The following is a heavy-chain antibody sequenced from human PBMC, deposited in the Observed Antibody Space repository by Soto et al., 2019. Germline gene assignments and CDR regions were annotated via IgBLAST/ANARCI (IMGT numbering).Heavy chain of an antibody. Sequence: ASVKVSCKASGYTFTGYYMHWVRQAPGQGLEWMGWINPNSGGTNYAQKFQGRVTMTRDTSISTAYMELSRLRSDETAVYYCARGGEKLASVAKRRNYYYYYGMDVWGQGTTATVSS. CDR1: GYTFTGYY. J-gene: IGHJ6*02. V-gene: IGHV1-2*02. D-gene: IGHD6-19*01. CDR2: INPNSGGT. CDR3: ARGGEKLASVAKRRNYYYYYGMDV.